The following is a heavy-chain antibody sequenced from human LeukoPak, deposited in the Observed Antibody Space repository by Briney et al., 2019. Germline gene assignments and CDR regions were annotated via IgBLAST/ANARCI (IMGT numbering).Heavy chain of an antibody. V-gene: IGHV6-1*01. CDR1: GDSVSSNSAA. J-gene: IGHJ4*02. CDR3: ARDRSYDSSGYYSYFDS. D-gene: IGHD3-22*01. Sequence: SQTLSLTCAISGDSVSSNSAAWNWSRQSPSRGLEWLGRTYYRSKWYNDYAVSVKSRITISPDTSKNQFSLQLNSVTPEDTAVYFCARDRSYDSSGYYSYFDSWGQGTLVTVSS. CDR2: TYYRSKWYN.